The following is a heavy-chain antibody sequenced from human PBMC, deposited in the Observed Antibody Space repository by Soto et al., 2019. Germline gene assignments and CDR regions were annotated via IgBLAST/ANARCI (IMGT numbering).Heavy chain of an antibody. CDR1: GGTFSSYA. Sequence: QVQLVQSGAEVKKPGSSVKVSCKASGGTFSSYAISWVRQAPGQGLEWMGGIIPISGTATYAQKFQGRVTITADESTSTAYMGLSSIRSEDTAVYYCARSQGSSTSLEIYYYYYYGMDVWGQGTTVTVSS. J-gene: IGHJ6*02. CDR3: ARSQGSSTSLEIYYYYYYGMDV. CDR2: IIPISGTA. V-gene: IGHV1-69*01. D-gene: IGHD2-2*01.